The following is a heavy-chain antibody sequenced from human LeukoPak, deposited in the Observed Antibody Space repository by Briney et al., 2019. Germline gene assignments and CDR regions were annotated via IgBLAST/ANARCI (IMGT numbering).Heavy chain of an antibody. V-gene: IGHV4-39*01. D-gene: IGHD3-10*01. J-gene: IGHJ4*02. CDR1: GGSISSSSYY. CDR3: ARKKVYYGSGSYYNSASHHLSDY. CDR2: IYYSGST. Sequence: SETLSLTCTVSGGSISSSSYYWGWIRQPPGKGLGWIGSIYYSGSTYYNPSLKSRVTISVHTSKNQFSLKLSSVTAADTAVYYCARKKVYYGSGSYYNSASHHLSDYWGQGTLVTVSS.